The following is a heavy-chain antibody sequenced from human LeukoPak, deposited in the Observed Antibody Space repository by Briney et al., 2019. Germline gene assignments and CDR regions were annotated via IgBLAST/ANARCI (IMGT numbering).Heavy chain of an antibody. CDR2: INSDGRNT. D-gene: IGHD6-13*01. Sequence: GGSLRLSCAASGFTFSTYWMHWVRQAPGKGQVWVSHINSDGRNTTYADSVTGRFTISRDNAKNTLYLQMNSLRAEDTAVYYCARVLAQQQGYWGQGTLVTVSS. CDR3: ARVLAQQQGY. J-gene: IGHJ4*02. V-gene: IGHV3-74*01. CDR1: GFTFSTYW.